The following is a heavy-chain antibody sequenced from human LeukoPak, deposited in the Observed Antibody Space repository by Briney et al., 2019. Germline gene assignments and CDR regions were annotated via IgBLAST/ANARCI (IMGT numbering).Heavy chain of an antibody. V-gene: IGHV3-11*01. Sequence: GGSLRLSCAASGFTFSDYYMIWIRQAPGKGLEWVSYISSSGSTIYDADSVKGRFTISRDNAKNSLYLQMNSLRAEDTAVYYCARFPGSHYSSPLDYWGQGTLVTVSS. J-gene: IGHJ4*02. CDR2: ISSSGSTI. CDR3: ARFPGSHYSSPLDY. D-gene: IGHD6-13*01. CDR1: GFTFSDYY.